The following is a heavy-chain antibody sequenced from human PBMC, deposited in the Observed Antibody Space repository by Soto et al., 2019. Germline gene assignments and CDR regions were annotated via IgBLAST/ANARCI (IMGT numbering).Heavy chain of an antibody. Sequence: GGSLRFSCAASGFTFSSYGMHWVRQAPGKGLEWVAVIWYDGSNKYYADSVKGRFTISRDNSKNTLYLQMNSLRAEDTAVYYCARDLVLGGSYSLYYYGMDVWGQGTTVTVSS. J-gene: IGHJ6*02. CDR2: IWYDGSNK. CDR3: ARDLVLGGSYSLYYYGMDV. V-gene: IGHV3-33*01. D-gene: IGHD1-26*01. CDR1: GFTFSSYG.